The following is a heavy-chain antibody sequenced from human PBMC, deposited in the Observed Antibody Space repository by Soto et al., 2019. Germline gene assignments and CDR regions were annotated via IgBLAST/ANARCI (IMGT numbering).Heavy chain of an antibody. CDR1: GFTVSSNY. Sequence: PGGSLRLSCAASGFTVSSNYMSWVRQAPGKGLEWVSAISGSGGSTYYADSVKGRFTISRDNSKNTLYLQMNSLRAEDTAVYYCAKIRSIVVVVAATAPGYFQHWGQGTLVTVSS. CDR3: AKIRSIVVVVAATAPGYFQH. D-gene: IGHD2-15*01. J-gene: IGHJ1*01. V-gene: IGHV3-23*01. CDR2: ISGSGGST.